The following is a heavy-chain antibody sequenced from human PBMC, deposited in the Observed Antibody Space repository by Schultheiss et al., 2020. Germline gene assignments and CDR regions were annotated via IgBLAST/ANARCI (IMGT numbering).Heavy chain of an antibody. CDR1: GFTFSSYA. CDR3: AKDSEVNVDTAMVEDY. V-gene: IGHV3-48*01. CDR2: ISSSSSTI. D-gene: IGHD5-18*01. Sequence: GGSLRLSCAASGFTFSSYAMSWVRQAPGKGLEWVSYISSSSSTIYYADSVKGRFTISRDNSKNTLYLQMNSLRAEDTAVYYCAKDSEVNVDTAMVEDYWGQGTLVTVSS. J-gene: IGHJ4*02.